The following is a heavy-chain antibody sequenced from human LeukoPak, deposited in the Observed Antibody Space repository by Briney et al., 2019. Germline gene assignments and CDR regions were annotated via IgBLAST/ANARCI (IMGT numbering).Heavy chain of an antibody. CDR1: GGTFSGYY. D-gene: IGHD3-10*01. Sequence: SETPSLTCAVYGGTFSGYYWSWIRQPPGKGLEWIGEINHSGSTNYNPSLKSRVTISVDTSKNQFSLKLSSVTAADTAVYYCARGGGYNWFDPWGQGTLVTVSS. CDR2: INHSGST. V-gene: IGHV4-34*01. J-gene: IGHJ5*02. CDR3: ARGGGYNWFDP.